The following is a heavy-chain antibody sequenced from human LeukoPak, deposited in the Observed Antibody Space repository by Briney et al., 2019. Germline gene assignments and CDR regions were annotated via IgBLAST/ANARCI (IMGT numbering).Heavy chain of an antibody. V-gene: IGHV3-9*01. CDR1: GFTFDDYA. Sequence: GRSLRLSCAASGFTFDDYAMHWVRQAPGKGLEWVSGISWNSGSIGYADSVKGRFTISRDNSKNTLYLQMNSLRAEDTAVYYCARDFRAVAASWSDYWGQGTLVTVSS. CDR2: ISWNSGSI. D-gene: IGHD6-19*01. CDR3: ARDFRAVAASWSDY. J-gene: IGHJ4*02.